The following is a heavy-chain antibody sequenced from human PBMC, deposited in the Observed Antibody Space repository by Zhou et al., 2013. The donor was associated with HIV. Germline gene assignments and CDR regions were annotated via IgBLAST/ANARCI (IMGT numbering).Heavy chain of an antibody. D-gene: IGHD2-21*01. CDR2: MNPRSGNT. V-gene: IGHV1-8*01. CDR1: GDTFSTDV. CDR3: ARHRRYGDNSYAFDI. Sequence: QVQLVQSGAEVKKPGSSVKVSCTASGDTFSTDVISWVRQATGQGLEWMGWMNPRSGNTGYAQKFQGRVTITRNTSINTAYMELSSLRSEDTGVYYCARHRRYGDNSYAFDIWGQGTMVTVSS. J-gene: IGHJ3*02.